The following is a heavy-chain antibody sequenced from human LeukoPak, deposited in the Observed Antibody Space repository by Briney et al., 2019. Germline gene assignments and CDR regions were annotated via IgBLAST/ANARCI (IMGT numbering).Heavy chain of an antibody. CDR1: GGSFSGYY. V-gene: IGHV4-34*01. CDR3: ARSRVWGSYPDAFDI. J-gene: IGHJ3*02. D-gene: IGHD3-16*02. Sequence: SETLSLTCAVYGGSFSGYYWSWIRQPPGKGLEWIGKINHSGSTNYNPSLKGRVTISVDTSKNQFSLKLSSVTAADTAVYYCARSRVWGSYPDAFDIWGQGTMVTVSS. CDR2: INHSGST.